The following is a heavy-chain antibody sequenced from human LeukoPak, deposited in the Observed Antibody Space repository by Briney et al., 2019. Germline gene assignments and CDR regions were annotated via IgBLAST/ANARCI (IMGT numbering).Heavy chain of an antibody. Sequence: PSETLSLTCTVSGGSISSSSYSWGWLRQPPGKGLEWIGSVYYSGSTYYNPSLKSRVTISVDTSKNQFSLKLSSVTAADTAVYYCARRRSAGYYDSSGAYHNWGQGTLVTVSS. CDR3: ARRRSAGYYDSSGAYHN. CDR1: GGSISSSSYS. CDR2: VYYSGST. V-gene: IGHV4-39*07. D-gene: IGHD3-22*01. J-gene: IGHJ4*02.